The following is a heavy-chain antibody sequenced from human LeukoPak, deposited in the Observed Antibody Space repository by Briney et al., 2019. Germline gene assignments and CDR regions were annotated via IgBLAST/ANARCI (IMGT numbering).Heavy chain of an antibody. CDR2: ISSNSTYR. CDR3: ARLGRETGYSSGWHYYYYYMDV. D-gene: IGHD6-19*01. V-gene: IGHV3-21*04. J-gene: IGHJ6*03. CDR1: GFTFSTQT. Sequence: GGSLRLSCAASGFTFSTQTINWVRQAPGKGLEWVSSISSNSTYRYYADSVKGRFTISRDNAKNSLYLQMNSLRAEDTALYYCARLGRETGYSSGWHYYYYYMDVWGKGTTVTVSS.